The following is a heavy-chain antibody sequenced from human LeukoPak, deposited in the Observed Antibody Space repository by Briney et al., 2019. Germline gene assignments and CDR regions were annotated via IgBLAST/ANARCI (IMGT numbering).Heavy chain of an antibody. D-gene: IGHD4-17*01. CDR3: ARDRNCGDYGSYYFDL. Sequence: SQTLSLTCAVSGGSINRNSFSWNWIRQPPGKGLEWIGDIYHSGSTYYNPSLESRVTISIDRSKNQFSLKLRSVTAADTAVYYCARDRNCGDYGSYYFDLWGQGILVTVSS. CDR1: GGSINRNSFS. V-gene: IGHV4-30-2*01. CDR2: IYHSGST. J-gene: IGHJ4*02.